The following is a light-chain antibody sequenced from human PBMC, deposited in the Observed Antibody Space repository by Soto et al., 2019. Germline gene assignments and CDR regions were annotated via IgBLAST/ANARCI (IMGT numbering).Light chain of an antibody. Sequence: EIVLTQSPATLSLSPGEIATLSCRASQNVFTNLAWYQNRPGRAPRLLIYDASKRATGVPARFSGSGSGTDYTLTISSLESDDSAVYFCQQRLDWPLTFGGGTKVQT. CDR3: QQRLDWPLT. V-gene: IGKV3-11*01. CDR2: DAS. J-gene: IGKJ4*01. CDR1: QNVFTN.